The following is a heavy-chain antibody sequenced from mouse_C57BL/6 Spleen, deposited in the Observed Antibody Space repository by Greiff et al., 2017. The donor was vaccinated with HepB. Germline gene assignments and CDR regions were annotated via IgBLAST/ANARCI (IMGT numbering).Heavy chain of an antibody. Sequence: EVKLMESGPGLVKPSQSLSLTCSVTGYSITSGYYWNWIRQFPGNKLEWMGYISYDGSKNYNPSLKNRISITREPSKNQFFLKLNSVTTEDTATYYCARGYDYGNDYWGQGTTLTVSS. D-gene: IGHD2-4*01. V-gene: IGHV3-6*01. CDR1: GYSITSGYY. J-gene: IGHJ2*01. CDR3: ARGYDYGNDY. CDR2: ISYDGSK.